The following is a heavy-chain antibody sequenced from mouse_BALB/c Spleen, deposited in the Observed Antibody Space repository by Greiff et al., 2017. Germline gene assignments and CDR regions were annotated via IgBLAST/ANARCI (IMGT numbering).Heavy chain of an antibody. Sequence: VQLVESEEGLVQPGGPRRLSCAPSGFTFTDYYISGFRRPPGKAFGCLGFFRNKANGYTTEYSPSVKGRFTISRDNSHSILYLQMNTLRAEDSATYYCARDLLRTYAMDYWGQGTSDTVSS. V-gene: IGHV7-3*02. CDR1: GFTFTDYY. CDR3: ARDLLRTYAMDY. J-gene: IGHJ4*01. D-gene: IGHD1-1*01. CDR2: FRNKANGYTT.